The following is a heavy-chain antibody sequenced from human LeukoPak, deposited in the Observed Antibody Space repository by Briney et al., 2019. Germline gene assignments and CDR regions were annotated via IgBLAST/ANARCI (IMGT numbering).Heavy chain of an antibody. D-gene: IGHD2-2*01. CDR2: IIPIFGTA. J-gene: IGHJ3*02. CDR3: ARDRIAGYCSSTSCSFDI. CDR1: GGTFSSYA. V-gene: IGHV1-69*06. Sequence: SVKVSCKASGGTFSSYAISWVRQAPGQGLEWMGGIIPIFGTANYAQKFQGRVTITADKSTSTAYMELSSLGSEDTAVYYCARDRIAGYCSSTSCSFDIWGQGTMVTVSS.